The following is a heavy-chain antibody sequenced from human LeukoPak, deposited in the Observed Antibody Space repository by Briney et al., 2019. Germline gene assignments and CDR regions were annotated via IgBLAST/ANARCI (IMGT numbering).Heavy chain of an antibody. V-gene: IGHV3-30*04. J-gene: IGHJ4*02. CDR3: ARDPRYCSGGSCYYFDY. D-gene: IGHD2-15*01. CDR2: ISYDGSNK. CDR1: GFTFSSYA. Sequence: PGGSLRLSCAASGFTFSSYAMHWVRQAPGKGLEWVAVISYDGSNKYYADSVKGRFTISRDNSKNTLYLQMNSLRAEDTAVYYCARDPRYCSGGSCYYFDYWGQGTLVTVSS.